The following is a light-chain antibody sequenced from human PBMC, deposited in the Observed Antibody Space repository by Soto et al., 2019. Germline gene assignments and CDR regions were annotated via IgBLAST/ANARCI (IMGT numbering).Light chain of an antibody. CDR1: QSISNY. CDR2: AAS. V-gene: IGKV1-39*01. J-gene: IGKJ1*01. CDR3: QQSYNTPPT. Sequence: DIPMTQSPSSLSASVGDRVTIICRASQSISNYLNWYQQKPGKAPKLLIYAASSLQSGVPSRFSGSGSGTDFTLTIRSLQPEDFATYYCQQSYNTPPTFGQGTKVEIK.